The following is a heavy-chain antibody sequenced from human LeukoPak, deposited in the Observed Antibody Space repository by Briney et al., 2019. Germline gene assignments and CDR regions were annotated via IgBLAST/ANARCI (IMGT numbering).Heavy chain of an antibody. V-gene: IGHV3-23*01. Sequence: PGGSLRLSCAASGFTFSSYAMSWVREAPGKGLEWVSAISGSGGSTYYADSVKDRFTISRDNSKNTLYLQMNSLRDEDTAVYYCAKARPKSSGWSYYYYYCMDVWGQGTTVTVSS. D-gene: IGHD6-19*01. CDR2: ISGSGGST. J-gene: IGHJ6*02. CDR3: AKARPKSSGWSYYYYYCMDV. CDR1: GFTFSSYA.